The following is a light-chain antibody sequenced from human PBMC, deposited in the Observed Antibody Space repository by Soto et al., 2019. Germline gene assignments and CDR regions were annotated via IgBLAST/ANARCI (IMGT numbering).Light chain of an antibody. CDR2: EDN. Sequence: NFMLTQPHSVSESPGKTVTISCTRSSGSIASNXVQWYQQRPGSAPTTVIYEDNQRPSGVPDRFSGSTDGSSNSASLTISGLQTEDEADYYCQSYDSSTVVFGGGTKVTVL. J-gene: IGLJ2*01. CDR3: QSYDSSTVV. CDR1: SGSIASNX. V-gene: IGLV6-57*04.